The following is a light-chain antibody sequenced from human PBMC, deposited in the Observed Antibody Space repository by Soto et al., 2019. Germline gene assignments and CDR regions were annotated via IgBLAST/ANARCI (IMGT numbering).Light chain of an antibody. CDR3: QHYNNWPPYT. J-gene: IGKJ2*01. V-gene: IGKV3-15*01. CDR2: GAS. Sequence: EIVMTQSPATLSVSPGERATLSCRASQSVGRNLAWYQQKPGQAPRHLIFGASTTAPGIPARFSGSGSGTEFTLTISSLQSEDFGVYYCQHYNNWPPYTFGQGTKVEIK. CDR1: QSVGRN.